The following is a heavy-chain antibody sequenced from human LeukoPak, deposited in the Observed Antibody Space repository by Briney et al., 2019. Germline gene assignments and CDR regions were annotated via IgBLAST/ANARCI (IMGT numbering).Heavy chain of an antibody. CDR2: INPNTGGT. Sequence: ASVKVSCKASGYTFTGYYMHWVRQAPGQGLEWMGWINPNTGGTNYAQNFQGRVTMTRDTSISTAYMELSRLRSDDTAVYYCATPWELLGNDAFDIWGQGTVVTVSS. CDR1: GYTFTGYY. CDR3: ATPWELLGNDAFDI. D-gene: IGHD1-26*01. J-gene: IGHJ3*02. V-gene: IGHV1-2*02.